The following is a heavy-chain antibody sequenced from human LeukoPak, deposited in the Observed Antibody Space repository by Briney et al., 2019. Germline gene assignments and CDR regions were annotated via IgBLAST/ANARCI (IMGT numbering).Heavy chain of an antibody. D-gene: IGHD2-2*02. V-gene: IGHV3-74*01. J-gene: IGHJ5*02. CDR3: ARDRIEYQLLYGWFDP. CDR1: GFTFSSHL. CDR2: ISSDGTYT. Sequence: PGGSLRLSCAASGFTFSSHLMHWVSQAPGKGLVWVSRISSDGTYTNYADSVRGRFTISRDNSKNTLYLQMNSLRAEDTAVYYCARDRIEYQLLYGWFDPWGQGTLVTVSS.